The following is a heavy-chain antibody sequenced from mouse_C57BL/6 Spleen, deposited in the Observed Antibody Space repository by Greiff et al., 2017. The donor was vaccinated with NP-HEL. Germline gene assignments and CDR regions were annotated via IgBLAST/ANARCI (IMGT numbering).Heavy chain of an antibody. CDR3: ARANDGSSYYFDY. D-gene: IGHD1-1*01. CDR1: GFNIKDYY. Sequence: EVQLQQSGAELVKPGASVKLSCTASGFNIKDYYMHWVKQRTEQGLEWIGRIDPEDGENKYAPKFQGKATITADTASNTAYLQLSSLTVEDTAVFYCARANDGSSYYFDYRGQGTTLTVSS. V-gene: IGHV14-2*01. CDR2: IDPEDGEN. J-gene: IGHJ2*01.